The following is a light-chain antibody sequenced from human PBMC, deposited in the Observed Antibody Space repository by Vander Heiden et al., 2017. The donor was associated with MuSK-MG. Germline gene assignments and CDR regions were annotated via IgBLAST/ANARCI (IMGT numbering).Light chain of an antibody. J-gene: IGKJ2*01. CDR3: QQSYSTPQA. V-gene: IGKV1-39*01. CDR2: AAS. Sequence: TQSTQSPSSRSASVGDRVTITCRASQSISSYLNWYQQKPGKAPKLLIYAASSLQSGVPSRFSGSGSGTDFTLTISSLQPEDFATYYCQQSYSTPQAFGQGTKLEIK. CDR1: QSISSY.